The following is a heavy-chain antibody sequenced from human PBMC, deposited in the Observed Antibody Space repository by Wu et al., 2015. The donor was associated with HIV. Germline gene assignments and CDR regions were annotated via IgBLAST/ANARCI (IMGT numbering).Heavy chain of an antibody. V-gene: IGHV1-18*01. CDR1: GYTFTSHG. D-gene: IGHD4-11*01. CDR2: INPSGGAT. J-gene: IGHJ4*02. CDR3: ARDATPITTEFDY. Sequence: QIQLVQSGGEVKKPGASVKVSCQTSGYTFTSHGIGWVRQAPGHGLEWMAWINPSGGATIYAEAFEGRVTVTTDTSMKTVYMELESLTSGDTAMYFCARDATPITTEFDYWGQGTLITVSS.